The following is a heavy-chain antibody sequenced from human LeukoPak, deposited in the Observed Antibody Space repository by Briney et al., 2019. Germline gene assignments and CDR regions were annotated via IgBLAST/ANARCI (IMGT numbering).Heavy chain of an antibody. D-gene: IGHD6-13*01. J-gene: IGHJ5*02. CDR2: IHYRGGT. CDR1: GGSISSHY. Sequence: ETLSLTCTVSGGSISSHYWSWIRQPPGKGLEWIGYIHYRGGTNYNPSLTSRVTISVDTSKNQFSLKLSSVTAADTAVYYCAVEGITGFGWFDPWGQGTLVTVSS. V-gene: IGHV4-59*11. CDR3: AVEGITGFGWFDP.